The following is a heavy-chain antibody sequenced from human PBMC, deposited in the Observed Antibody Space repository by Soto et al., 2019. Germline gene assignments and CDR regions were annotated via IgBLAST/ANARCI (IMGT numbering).Heavy chain of an antibody. CDR1: GYSFSSYG. CDR2: INTYNGNR. D-gene: IGHD3-22*01. CDR3: XXXXXXGYDXRGFYS. V-gene: IGHV1-18*01. J-gene: IGHJ4*02. Sequence: QVQLVQSGAELRKPGASVKVSCKASGYSFSSYGINWVRQAPGQGLEWMGWINTYNGNRNYAQKFEDRVTMTTATSTNTVYMELRSLKSDXXAIXXXXXXXXXGYDXRGFYSLGQGTLVTVSS.